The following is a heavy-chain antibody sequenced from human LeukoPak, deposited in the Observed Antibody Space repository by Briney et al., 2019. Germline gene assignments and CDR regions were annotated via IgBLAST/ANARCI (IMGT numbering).Heavy chain of an antibody. CDR2: ISGSGGST. V-gene: IGHV3-11*04. D-gene: IGHD3-3*01. CDR1: GFTFSDYY. J-gene: IGHJ6*03. CDR3: ARPSITIFGVVINYMDV. Sequence: GGSLRLSCAASGFTFSDYYMSWIRQAPGKGLEWVSAISGSGGSTYYADSVKGRFTISRDNAKNSLYLQMNSLRAEDTAVYYCARPSITIFGVVINYMDVWGKGTTVTVSS.